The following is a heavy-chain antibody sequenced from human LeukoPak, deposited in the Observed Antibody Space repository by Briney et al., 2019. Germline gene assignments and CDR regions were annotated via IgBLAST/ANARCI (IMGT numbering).Heavy chain of an antibody. CDR2: INHSGST. Sequence: SETLSLTCAVYGGSFSGYYWSWIRQPPGKGLEWIGEINHSGSTNYNPSLKSRVTIPVDTSKNQFSLKLSSVTAADTAVYYCARDSLRYYDFWSGYSKHYGMDVWGQGTTVTVSS. CDR3: ARDSLRYYDFWSGYSKHYGMDV. D-gene: IGHD3-3*01. V-gene: IGHV4-34*01. CDR1: GGSFSGYY. J-gene: IGHJ6*02.